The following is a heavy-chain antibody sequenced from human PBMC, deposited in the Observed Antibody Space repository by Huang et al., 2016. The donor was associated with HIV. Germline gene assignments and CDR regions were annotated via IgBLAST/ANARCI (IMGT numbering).Heavy chain of an antibody. CDR1: GFILSNYG. CDR2: IRNDGMKK. J-gene: IGHJ4*02. CDR3: ARGDYYDSSGYHPGYFDY. Sequence: VQLIESGGGVVQPGKSLRLSCATSGFILSNYGMHWVRQAAGKGLKWVAMIRNDGMKKNYADSVRGRFTVGRDNGNNTLLLQMRSLGVDDTAVYYCARGDYYDSSGYHPGYFDYWGQGILVTVSS. D-gene: IGHD3-22*01. V-gene: IGHV3-33*04.